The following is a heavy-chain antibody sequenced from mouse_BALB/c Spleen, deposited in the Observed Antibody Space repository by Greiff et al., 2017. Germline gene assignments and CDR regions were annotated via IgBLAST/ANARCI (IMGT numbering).Heavy chain of an antibody. CDR3: ARDLDYGTEAWFAY. J-gene: IGHJ3*01. CDR2: ISDGGSYT. V-gene: IGHV5-4*02. D-gene: IGHD2-1*01. CDR1: GFTFSDYY. Sequence: EVMLVESGGGLVKPGGSLKLSCAASGFTFSDYYMYWVRQTPEKRLEWVATISDGGSYTYYPDSVKGRFTISRDNAKNNLYLQMSSLKSEDTAMYYCARDLDYGTEAWFAYWGQGTLVTVSA.